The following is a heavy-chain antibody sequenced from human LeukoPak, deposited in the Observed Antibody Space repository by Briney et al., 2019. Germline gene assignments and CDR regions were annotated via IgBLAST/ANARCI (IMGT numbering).Heavy chain of an antibody. V-gene: IGHV3-23*01. CDR2: ISGSGGST. J-gene: IGHJ4*02. Sequence: PGGSLRLSCAASGFTFSSYAISWVRQAPGKWLEWVSAISGSGGSTYYADSVKGRFTISRDNSKNTLYLQMNSLRAEDTAVYYCAKRGYSGSYYVDYWGQGTLVTVSS. D-gene: IGHD1-26*01. CDR3: AKRGYSGSYYVDY. CDR1: GFTFSSYA.